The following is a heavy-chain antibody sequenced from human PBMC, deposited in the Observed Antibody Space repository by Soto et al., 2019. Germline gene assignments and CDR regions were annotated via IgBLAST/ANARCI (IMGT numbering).Heavy chain of an antibody. D-gene: IGHD6-6*01. CDR1: GDSHSCYC. CDR2: ISHNGDT. J-gene: IGHJ5*02. Sequence: SETRSRMFAVYGDSHSCYCWSWSRQPPGKGLEWIGEISHNGDTSYNPSLKSRVTISVDTSKNQFSLRLTSVTAADTAVYYCARGDVAARLQSWGQGPLGTFSS. V-gene: IGHV4-34*01. CDR3: ARGDVAARLQS.